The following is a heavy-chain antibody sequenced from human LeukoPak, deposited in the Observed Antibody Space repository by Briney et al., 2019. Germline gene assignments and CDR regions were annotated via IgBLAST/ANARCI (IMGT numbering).Heavy chain of an antibody. CDR1: GYTFISYA. CDR2: INTGNGNT. V-gene: IGHV1-3*04. Sequence: ASVKVSCKASGYTFISYAIHWVHQAPGQGLEWMGWINTGNGNTKYSQTFQGRVTITRDTSASTAYMELSSLRFDDTAVYYCAKVESSSSFDYWGQGTLVTVSS. CDR3: AKVESSSSFDY. J-gene: IGHJ4*02. D-gene: IGHD6-6*01.